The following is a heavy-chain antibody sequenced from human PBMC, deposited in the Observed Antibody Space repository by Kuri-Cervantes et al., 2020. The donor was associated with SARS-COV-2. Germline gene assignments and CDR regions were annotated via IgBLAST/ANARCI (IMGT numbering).Heavy chain of an antibody. CDR1: GYTFTGYY. J-gene: IGHJ3*02. CDR3: ARSSPFRRRVVSSQGGSFDI. V-gene: IGHV1-2*04. Sequence: ASVKVSCKASGYTFTGYYMHWVRQAPGQGLEWMGWINPNSGGTNYAQKFQGWVTMTRDTSISTVYMELSRLRSDDTAVYYCARSSPFRRRVVSSQGGSFDIWGQGTMVTVSS. D-gene: IGHD3-10*01. CDR2: INPNSGGT.